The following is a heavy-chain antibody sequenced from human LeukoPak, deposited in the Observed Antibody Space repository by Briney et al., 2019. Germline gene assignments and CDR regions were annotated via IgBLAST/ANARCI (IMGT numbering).Heavy chain of an antibody. CDR1: GFTFANSA. CDR2: ISDDGGSA. D-gene: IGHD6-6*01. V-gene: IGHV3-23*01. CDR3: AKDKAAARPYY. Sequence: GGSLRLSCVASGFTFANSAMTWVRQAPGKGLEWVSSISDDGGSAYFADSVKARFTISRDNSRNTLYLQMSGLRAEDTAIYYCAKDKAAARPYYWGQGILVTVSS. J-gene: IGHJ4*02.